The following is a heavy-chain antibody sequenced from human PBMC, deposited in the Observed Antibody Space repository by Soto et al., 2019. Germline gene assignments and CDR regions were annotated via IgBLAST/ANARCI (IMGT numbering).Heavy chain of an antibody. V-gene: IGHV5-51*01. CDR3: ARSAGNAGRFSEY. CDR2: IYPGDSDT. Sequence: PGASLKISCKGSGYTFTSYWIGWVRQMPGEGLEWLGVIYPGDSDTRYSPSFQGQVTISADKSINTAYLQWGSLKASDSAIYYCARSAGNAGRFSEYWGQETLVTVSS. CDR1: GYTFTSYW. D-gene: IGHD2-15*01. J-gene: IGHJ4*02.